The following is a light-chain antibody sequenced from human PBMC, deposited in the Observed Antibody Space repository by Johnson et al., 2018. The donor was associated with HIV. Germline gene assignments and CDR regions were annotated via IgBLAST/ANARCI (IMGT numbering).Light chain of an antibody. V-gene: IGLV1-51*01. CDR3: RTWDSSLSAVYV. Sequence: QSVLTQPPSVSAAPGQKVTISCSGSSSNIGNNYVSWYQQVPGTAPKLLIYDNNRRPSGIPDRFSGSKSGTSATLGITGLQTGDEADYYCRTWDSSLSAVYVFGTGTKVTVL. CDR2: DNN. CDR1: SSNIGNNY. J-gene: IGLJ1*01.